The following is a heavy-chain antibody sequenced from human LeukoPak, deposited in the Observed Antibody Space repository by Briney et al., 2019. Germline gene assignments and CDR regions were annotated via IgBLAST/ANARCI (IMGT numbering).Heavy chain of an antibody. Sequence: PSETLSLTCAVSGYSISSGYYWGWIRQPPGKGLEWIGSIYHSGSTYYNPSLKSRVTISVDTSKNQFSLKLSSVTAADTPVYYCARAYGSGSYCDAFDIWGQGTMVTVSS. CDR1: GYSISSGYY. V-gene: IGHV4-38-2*01. CDR2: IYHSGST. D-gene: IGHD3-10*01. J-gene: IGHJ3*02. CDR3: ARAYGSGSYCDAFDI.